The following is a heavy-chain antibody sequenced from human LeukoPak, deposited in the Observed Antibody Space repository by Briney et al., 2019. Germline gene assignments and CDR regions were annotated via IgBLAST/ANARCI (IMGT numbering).Heavy chain of an antibody. D-gene: IGHD6-19*01. CDR1: GFTFSSYG. CDR3: AKRSAESSGYFDY. V-gene: IGHV3-30*18. CDR2: ILYDGSNN. J-gene: IGHJ4*02. Sequence: GGSLRLSCAASGFTFSSYGMHWVRQAPGKGLEWMAVILYDGSNNYYADSVKGRFTISRDNPKNTLYLQMNSLRAEDTAVYYCAKRSAESSGYFDYWGQGTLVTVSS.